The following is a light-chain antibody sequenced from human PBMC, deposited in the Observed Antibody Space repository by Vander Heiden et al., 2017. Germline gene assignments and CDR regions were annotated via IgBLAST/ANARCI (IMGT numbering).Light chain of an antibody. CDR3: QQYYSTPT. J-gene: IGKJ1*01. CDR2: WAS. Sequence: DIVMSHSPDSLAVSLGERATINCKSSQSVLYSSNNKNYLAWYQQKPGQPPKLLIYWASTREAGVPDRFSGSGSGTDFTLTISSLQAEDVAVYYCQQYYSTPTFGQGTKVEIK. V-gene: IGKV4-1*01. CDR1: QSVLYSSNNKNY.